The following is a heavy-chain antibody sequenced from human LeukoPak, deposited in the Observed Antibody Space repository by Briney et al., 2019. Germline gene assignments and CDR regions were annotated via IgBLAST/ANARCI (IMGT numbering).Heavy chain of an antibody. CDR3: ARGADSSGYYSIFYFDY. D-gene: IGHD3-22*01. CDR1: GGSISSYY. V-gene: IGHV4-59*01. CDR2: IYYSGST. Sequence: SETLSLTCTVAGGSISSYYWSWIRQPPGKGLEWIGYIYYSGSTNYNPSLKSRVTISVDTSKNQFSLKLSSVTAADTAVYYCARGADSSGYYSIFYFDYWGQGTLVTVSS. J-gene: IGHJ4*02.